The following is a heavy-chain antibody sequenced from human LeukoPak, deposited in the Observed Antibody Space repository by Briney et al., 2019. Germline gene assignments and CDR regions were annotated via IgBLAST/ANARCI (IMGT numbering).Heavy chain of an antibody. D-gene: IGHD4-17*01. J-gene: IGHJ6*03. V-gene: IGHV1-69*05. CDR3: ASHYGEGYYYYYMDV. Sequence: SVKVSCKASGGTFSSYAISWVRQAPGQGLEWMGGIIPIFGTANYAQKFQGRVAITTDESPSTAYMELSRLRSQDPAVYYCASHYGEGYYYYYMDVWGKGTTVTVSS. CDR1: GGTFSSYA. CDR2: IIPIFGTA.